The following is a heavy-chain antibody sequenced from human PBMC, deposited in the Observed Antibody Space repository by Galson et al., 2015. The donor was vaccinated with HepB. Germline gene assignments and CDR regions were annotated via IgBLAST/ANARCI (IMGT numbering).Heavy chain of an antibody. Sequence: SLRLSCAASGFTFSDYYMSWMRQAPGKGLEWLSYISHSVTTVYHADSLKGRFSISRDNAKNSLSLPMNSLRAEDTAVYYCARGLGGYWGQGTLVTVSS. CDR2: ISHSVTTV. CDR1: GFTFSDYY. D-gene: IGHD2-15*01. CDR3: ARGLGGY. J-gene: IGHJ4*02. V-gene: IGHV3-11*01.